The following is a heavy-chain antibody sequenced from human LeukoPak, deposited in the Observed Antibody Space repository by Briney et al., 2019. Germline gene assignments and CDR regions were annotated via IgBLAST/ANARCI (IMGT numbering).Heavy chain of an antibody. D-gene: IGHD3-3*01. CDR3: ARLDYDFWSGAFDY. J-gene: IGHJ4*02. CDR2: ISSSGSTI. V-gene: IGHV3-48*03. CDR1: GFTFSSYE. Sequence: PGGSLRLSCAASGFTFSSYEMNWVRQAPGKGLEWVSYISSSGSTIYYADSVKGRFTISRDNSKNTLYLQMNSLRAEDTAVYYCARLDYDFWSGAFDYWGQGTLVTVSS.